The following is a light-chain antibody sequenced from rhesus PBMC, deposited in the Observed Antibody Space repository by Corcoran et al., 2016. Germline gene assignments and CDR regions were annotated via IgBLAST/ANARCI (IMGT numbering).Light chain of an antibody. Sequence: DIQMTQSPSSLSASVGDRVTITCRASQDITNDLAWYQQKPGETPKLLIYEASILQSGIPSRFSGSGSGTDFTLTISSLQSEDFATYFCQHYYSTPYSFGQGTKVDIK. CDR2: EAS. CDR1: QDITND. V-gene: IGKV1-25*01. CDR3: QHYYSTPYS. J-gene: IGKJ2*01.